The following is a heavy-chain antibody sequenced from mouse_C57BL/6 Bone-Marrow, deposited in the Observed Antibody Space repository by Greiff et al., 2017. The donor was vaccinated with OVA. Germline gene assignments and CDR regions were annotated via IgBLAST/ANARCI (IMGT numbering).Heavy chain of an antibody. J-gene: IGHJ1*03. CDR3: ARHGAYYYGSSPWYFDV. CDR1: GFTFSDYG. D-gene: IGHD1-1*01. Sequence: EVQVVESGGGLVQPGGSLKLSCAASGFTFSDYGMAWVRQAPRKGPEWVAFISNLAYSIYYADTVTGRFTISRENAKNTLYLEMSSLRSEDTAMYYCARHGAYYYGSSPWYFDVWGTGTTVTVSS. CDR2: ISNLAYSI. V-gene: IGHV5-15*01.